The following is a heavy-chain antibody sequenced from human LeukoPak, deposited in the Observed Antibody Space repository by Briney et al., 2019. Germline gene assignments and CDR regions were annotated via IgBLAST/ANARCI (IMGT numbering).Heavy chain of an antibody. CDR1: GFTFSNYG. CDR3: AKVVDNLDF. V-gene: IGHV3-30*02. CDR2: IRYDGSDK. J-gene: IGHJ4*02. D-gene: IGHD2-15*01. Sequence: GGSLRLSCAASGFTFSNYGMHWVRQAPGKGLEWVAFIRYDGSDKHYADSVKGRFTISRDNSKKTLYLQMNSLRVEDTAVYYCAKVVDNLDFWGQGTLVTVSS.